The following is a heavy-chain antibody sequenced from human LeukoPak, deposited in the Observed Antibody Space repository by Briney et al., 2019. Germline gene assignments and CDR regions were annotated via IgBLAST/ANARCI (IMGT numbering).Heavy chain of an antibody. V-gene: IGHV4-34*01. CDR2: INHSGST. J-gene: IGHJ6*02. CDR1: GGSFSGYY. CDR3: ARFGVDYDMDV. D-gene: IGHD3-16*01. Sequence: SETLSLTCAVYGGSFSGYYWSWIRQPPGKGLEWIGEINHSGSTNYNPSLKSRVTISVDTSKNRLSLKVTSVTGADTAVYYCARFGVDYDMDVWGQGTTVTVSS.